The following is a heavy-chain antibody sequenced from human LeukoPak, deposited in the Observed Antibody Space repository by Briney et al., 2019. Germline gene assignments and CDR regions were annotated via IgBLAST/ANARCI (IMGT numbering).Heavy chain of an antibody. CDR2: FKTKYNQV. CDR3: ARSVPDYTRFDY. D-gene: IGHD4-11*01. Sequence: GGSLRLSCVASGFTFSDYAMNWVRQAPGKGLEWVSTFKTKYNQVYYAESVRGRFTISTDNSKNTVYLQMNSLRAEDTALYYCARSVPDYTRFDYWGQGTLVTVSS. CDR1: GFTFSDYA. J-gene: IGHJ4*02. V-gene: IGHV3-23*05.